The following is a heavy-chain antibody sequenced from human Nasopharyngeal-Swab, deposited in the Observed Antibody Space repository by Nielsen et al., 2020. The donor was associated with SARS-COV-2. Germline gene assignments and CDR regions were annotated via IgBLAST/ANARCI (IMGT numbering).Heavy chain of an antibody. V-gene: IGHV3-48*03. D-gene: IGHD6-13*01. CDR2: ISSSSSGSTI. CDR3: ARGQQQLVGGYYYYYMDV. J-gene: IGHJ6*03. Sequence: VRQAPGKGLEWVSSISSSSSGSTIYYADSVKGRFTISRDNAKNSLYLQMNSLRAEDTAVYYCARGQQQLVGGYYYYYMDVWGKGTTVTVSS.